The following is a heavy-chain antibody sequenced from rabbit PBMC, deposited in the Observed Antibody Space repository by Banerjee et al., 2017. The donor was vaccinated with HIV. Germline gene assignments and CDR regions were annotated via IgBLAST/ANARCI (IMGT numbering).Heavy chain of an antibody. CDR3: ARAWAGDTYWKSFNL. Sequence: QQLVESGGGLVKPGASLTLTCKASGFSFSSGYYMCWVRQAPGKGLEWIACIRAGGGASYYARWAKGRFTISKTSSTTVTLQLNSLTAADTATYFCARAWAGDTYWKSFNLWGPGTLVTVS. V-gene: IGHV1S40*01. J-gene: IGHJ4*01. CDR1: GFSFSSGYY. CDR2: IRAGGGAS. D-gene: IGHD8-1*01.